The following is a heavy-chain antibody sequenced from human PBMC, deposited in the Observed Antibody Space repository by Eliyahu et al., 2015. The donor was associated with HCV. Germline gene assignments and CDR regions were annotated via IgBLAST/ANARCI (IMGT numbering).Heavy chain of an antibody. CDR2: IRYDGTNK. Sequence: QVQLVESGGGVVQPGGSLRLPCAASGFXFXXYGMHWVRQAPGKGLEWVAFIRYDGTNKYYADSVKGRFTISRDNSKNTLYLQMNSLRAEDTAVYYCAKDEGYCSGGSCYSLVYWGQGTLVTVSS. V-gene: IGHV3-30*02. CDR1: GFXFXXYG. D-gene: IGHD2-15*01. CDR3: AKDEGYCSGGSCYSLVY. J-gene: IGHJ4*02.